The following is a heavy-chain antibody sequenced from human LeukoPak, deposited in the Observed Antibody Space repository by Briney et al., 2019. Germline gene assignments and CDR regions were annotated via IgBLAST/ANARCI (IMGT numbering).Heavy chain of an antibody. CDR1: GGTFSSYA. Sequence: GASVKVSRKASGGTFSSYAISWVRQAPGQGLEWMGGIIPIFGTANYAQKFQGRVTITADESTSTAYMELSSLRSEDTAVYYCARAPEGGATPDYFDYWGQGTLVTVSS. CDR2: IIPIFGTA. D-gene: IGHD5-24*01. J-gene: IGHJ4*02. CDR3: ARAPEGGATPDYFDY. V-gene: IGHV1-69*13.